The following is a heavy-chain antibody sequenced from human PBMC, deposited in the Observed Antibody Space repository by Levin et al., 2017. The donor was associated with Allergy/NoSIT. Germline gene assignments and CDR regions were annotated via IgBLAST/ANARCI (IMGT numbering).Heavy chain of an antibody. J-gene: IGHJ5*02. V-gene: IGHV4-34*01. D-gene: IGHD2-2*01. CDR1: GGSFSGYY. Sequence: SETLSLTCAVYGGSFSGYYWSWIRQPPGKGLEWIGEINHSGSTNYNPSLKSRVTISVDTSKNQFSLKLSSVTAADTAVYYCARGGRYCSSTSCYGRNWFDPWGQGTLVTVSS. CDR3: ARGGRYCSSTSCYGRNWFDP. CDR2: INHSGST.